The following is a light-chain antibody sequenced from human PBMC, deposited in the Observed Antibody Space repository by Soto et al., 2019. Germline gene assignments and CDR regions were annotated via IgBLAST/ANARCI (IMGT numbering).Light chain of an antibody. CDR1: QSVYYKSTNANY. CDR2: WAF. J-gene: IGKJ4*01. Sequence: DIVMTQSPDSVAVSLGERATINCRSSQSVYYKSTNANYIAWYQQKPGQPPKLLIHWAFNRELGVPDRFSGSGSGTEFPLTINSLQAEDVAVYYCQQYYGTPFTFGGGTKVEIK. CDR3: QQYYGTPFT. V-gene: IGKV4-1*01.